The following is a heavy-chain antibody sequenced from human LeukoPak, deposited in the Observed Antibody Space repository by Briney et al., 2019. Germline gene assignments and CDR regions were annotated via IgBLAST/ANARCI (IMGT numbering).Heavy chain of an antibody. CDR1: GGSISSGDYY. J-gene: IGHJ4*02. CDR3: ASRNYDFWSGYSY. CDR2: IYYSGST. D-gene: IGHD3-3*01. Sequence: SETLSLTCTVSGGSISSGDYYWSWIRQPPGKGLEWIGYIYYSGSTYYNPSLKSRVTISVDTSKNQFSLKLSSVTAADTAVYYCASRNYDFWSGYSYWGQGTLVTVSS. V-gene: IGHV4-30-4*01.